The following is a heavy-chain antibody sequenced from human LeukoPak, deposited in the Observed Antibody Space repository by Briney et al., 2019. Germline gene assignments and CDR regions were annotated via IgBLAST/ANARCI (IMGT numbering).Heavy chain of an antibody. V-gene: IGHV4-34*01. CDR2: INHSGST. D-gene: IGHD1-7*01. Sequence: PSETLSLTCAVYGGSFSGYYWSWIRQPPGKGLEWIGEINHSGSTNYNPSLKSRVTISVDTSKNQFSLKLSSVTAADTAVYYCARGVLITGTTPLDFWGQGTLVTVSS. CDR3: ARGVLITGTTPLDF. CDR1: GGSFSGYY. J-gene: IGHJ4*02.